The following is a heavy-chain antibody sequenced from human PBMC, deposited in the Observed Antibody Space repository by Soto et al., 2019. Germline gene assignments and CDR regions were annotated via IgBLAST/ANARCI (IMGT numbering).Heavy chain of an antibody. V-gene: IGHV4-30-4*01. CDR3: ARVEVSGAVAVTYYFYX. CDR2: IYYSGSA. CDR1: GGSISSVDYY. D-gene: IGHD6-19*01. J-gene: IGHJ4*02. Sequence: PSEPLSLTCTVSGGSISSVDYYWSWIRQPPGKGLEWIGYIYYSGSAYYNPSLKSRVTISVDTSKNQFSLKLSSVTAADTAVYYCARVEVSGAVAVTYYFYXWGQGTLVTVSX.